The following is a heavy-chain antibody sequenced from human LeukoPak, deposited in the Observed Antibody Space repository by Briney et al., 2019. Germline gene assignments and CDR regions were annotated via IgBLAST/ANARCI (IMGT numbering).Heavy chain of an antibody. D-gene: IGHD1-14*01. CDR2: LYSDGNT. V-gene: IGHV3-53*01. Sequence: GGSLRLSCAASGFTFSNYPMSWVRQAPGKGLEWVSVLYSDGNTKYADSVQGRFTISRDNSKNTLYLEMNSLSPDDTAVYYCARGVEPLAANTLAYWGQGTLVTVSS. J-gene: IGHJ4*02. CDR1: GFTFSNYP. CDR3: ARGVEPLAANTLAY.